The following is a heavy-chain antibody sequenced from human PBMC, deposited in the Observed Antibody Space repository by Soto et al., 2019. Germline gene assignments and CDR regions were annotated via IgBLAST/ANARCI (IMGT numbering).Heavy chain of an antibody. V-gene: IGHV3-30*18. CDR1: GFTFSSYG. CDR2: ISYDGSNK. J-gene: IGHJ6*02. Sequence: XEFLSLSCAASGFTFSSYGMHWVRQAPGKGLEWVAVISYDGSNKYYADSVKGRFTISRDNSKNTLYLQMNSLRAEDTAVYYCAKDRVRYDFWSGYYNGAYGMDVWGQGTTVTVSS. CDR3: AKDRVRYDFWSGYYNGAYGMDV. D-gene: IGHD3-3*01.